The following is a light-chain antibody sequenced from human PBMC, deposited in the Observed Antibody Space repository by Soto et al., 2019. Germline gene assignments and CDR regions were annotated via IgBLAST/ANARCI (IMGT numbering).Light chain of an antibody. V-gene: IGKV3-20*01. Sequence: EIVLTQSPGTLSLSPGERATLSCRASQSVSSSYLVGYQQKPGQAPRLLIYGASSRATGIPDRFSGSGSGTDFTLTISRLEPEDFAVDYCQQYGSSPYTFGQGTKLEIK. J-gene: IGKJ2*01. CDR1: QSVSSSY. CDR3: QQYGSSPYT. CDR2: GAS.